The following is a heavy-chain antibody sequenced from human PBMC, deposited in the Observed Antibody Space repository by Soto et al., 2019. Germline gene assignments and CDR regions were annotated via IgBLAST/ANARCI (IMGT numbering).Heavy chain of an antibody. J-gene: IGHJ3*02. CDR2: IYYSGST. CDR3: ARGPRGYSGYSYAFDI. CDR1: GGSISSYY. V-gene: IGHV4-59*01. Sequence: QVQLQESGPGLVKASETLSLTCIVSGGSISSYYWSWIRQPPGKGLEWIGYIYYSGSTNCNPSLKSRVTISVDTSKNHFSLNLNSVTAADTAVYYCARGPRGYSGYSYAFDIWGQGTMVTVSS. D-gene: IGHD5-12*01.